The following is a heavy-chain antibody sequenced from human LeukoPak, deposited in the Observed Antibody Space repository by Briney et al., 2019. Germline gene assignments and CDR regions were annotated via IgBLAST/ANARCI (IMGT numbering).Heavy chain of an antibody. Sequence: GGSLRLSCVASGFTLSSYGTHWVRQAPGKGLEWVAFIRYDGSNDSYADSVKGRFTISRDNSKNTLYLQMNSLRAEDTAVYYCAKQAVARAGSFFDYWGQGTLVTVSS. CDR1: GFTLSSYG. CDR3: AKQAVARAGSFFDY. D-gene: IGHD6-19*01. J-gene: IGHJ4*02. V-gene: IGHV3-30*02. CDR2: IRYDGSND.